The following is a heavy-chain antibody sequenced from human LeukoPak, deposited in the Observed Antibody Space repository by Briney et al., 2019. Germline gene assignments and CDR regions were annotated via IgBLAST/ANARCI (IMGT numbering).Heavy chain of an antibody. D-gene: IGHD5-12*01. CDR3: ARDIVATIPYFDY. V-gene: IGHV1-2*02. J-gene: IGHJ4*02. CDR1: GYTFTGYY. Sequence: ASVKVSCKASGYTFTGYYMHWVRQAPGQGLEWMGWINPNSGGTNYAQKFQGRVTMTRDTPISTAYMELSRLRSDDTVVYYCARDIVATIPYFDYWGQGTLVTVSS. CDR2: INPNSGGT.